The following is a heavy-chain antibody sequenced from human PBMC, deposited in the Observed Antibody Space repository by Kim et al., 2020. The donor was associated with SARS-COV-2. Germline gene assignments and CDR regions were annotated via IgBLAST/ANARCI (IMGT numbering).Heavy chain of an antibody. V-gene: IGHV4-4*07. J-gene: IGHJ4*02. D-gene: IGHD3-16*02. CDR2: YTSGRP. CDR3: ASALGH. Sequence: YTSGRPNYNPSLQRRVTMSVDMSKTQYSLKLSSVTAADTAVYYCASALGHWGQGTLVTVSS.